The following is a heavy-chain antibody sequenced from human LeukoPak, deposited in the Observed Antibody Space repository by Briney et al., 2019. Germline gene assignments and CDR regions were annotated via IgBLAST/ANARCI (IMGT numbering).Heavy chain of an antibody. D-gene: IGHD5-24*01. J-gene: IGHJ4*02. CDR3: AREVEMATQFDY. V-gene: IGHV4-4*07. Sequence: SETLSLTCTVSGGSISSHYWSWIRQPAAKGLEWIGRMSTTGSTNYNPSLKSRVTMSIDTSKNQFSLNLSSVTAADTAVYYCAREVEMATQFDYWGQGTLITVSS. CDR2: MSTTGST. CDR1: GGSISSHY.